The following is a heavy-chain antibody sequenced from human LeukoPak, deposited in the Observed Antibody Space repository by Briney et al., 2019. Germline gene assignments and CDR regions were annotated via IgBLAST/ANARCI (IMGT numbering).Heavy chain of an antibody. CDR2: IWYDGSHQ. CDR3: ARDLGLKYGSGTYTFDP. CDR1: GFSFSTYG. V-gene: IGHV3-33*01. D-gene: IGHD3-10*01. J-gene: IGHJ5*02. Sequence: PGGSLRLSCAASGFSFSTYGMHWVRQAPGKGPERVAVIWYDGSHQYYTDSVKGRFTISRDMSTNTLYLQMNSLRVDDTALYYCARDLGLKYGSGTYTFDPWGQGTLVIVSP.